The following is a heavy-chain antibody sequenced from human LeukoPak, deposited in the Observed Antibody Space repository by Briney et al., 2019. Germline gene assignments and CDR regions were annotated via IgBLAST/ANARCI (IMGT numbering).Heavy chain of an antibody. D-gene: IGHD3-22*01. V-gene: IGHV3-23*01. CDR3: AKLNYHDSSGYKYYFDY. CDR2: ISGSGGST. Sequence: GGSLRLSCAASGFTFSSYAMSWVRQAPGKGLEWVSAISGSGGSTYYADSVKGRFTISRDNSKNTLYLQMNSLRAEDTAVYYCAKLNYHDSSGYKYYFDYWGQGSQVTVSS. J-gene: IGHJ4*02. CDR1: GFTFSSYA.